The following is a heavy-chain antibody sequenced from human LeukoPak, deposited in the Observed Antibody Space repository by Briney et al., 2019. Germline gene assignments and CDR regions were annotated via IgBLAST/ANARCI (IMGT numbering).Heavy chain of an antibody. CDR1: GFTFGDYA. D-gene: IGHD2-15*01. CDR3: TRDRWDIVVVVAATRTFDY. V-gene: IGHV3-49*03. J-gene: IGHJ4*02. CDR2: IRSKAYGGTT. Sequence: GGSLRLSCTASGFTFGDYAMSWFRQAPGKGLEWVGFIRSKAYGGTTEYAASVKGRFTISRDDSKSIAYLQMNSLKTEDTAVYYCTRDRWDIVVVVAATRTFDYWGQGTLVTVSS.